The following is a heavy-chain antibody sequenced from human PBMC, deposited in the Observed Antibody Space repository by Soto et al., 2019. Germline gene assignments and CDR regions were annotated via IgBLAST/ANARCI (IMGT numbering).Heavy chain of an antibody. V-gene: IGHV3-21*01. CDR2: ISSSSSYI. J-gene: IGHJ4*02. D-gene: IGHD6-13*01. CDR3: ARPGGSSSWYIDY. CDR1: VFTFSIYS. Sequence: WGSLLVSCASSVFTFSIYSMSWVRQAPGKGLDWVSSISSSSSYIYYADSVKGRFTISRDNAKNSLYLQMNSLRAEDTAVYYCARPGGSSSWYIDYWGQGTLVTVSS.